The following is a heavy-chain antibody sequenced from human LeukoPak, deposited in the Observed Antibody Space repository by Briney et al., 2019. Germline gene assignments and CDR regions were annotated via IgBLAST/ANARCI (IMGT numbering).Heavy chain of an antibody. D-gene: IGHD3-10*01. CDR2: INPNSGNT. V-gene: IGHV1-8*02. J-gene: IGHJ4*02. CDR1: GYTFTGYY. Sequence: ASVKVSCKASGYTFTGYYMHWVRQAPGQGLEWMGWINPNSGNTGYAQKFQGRVTMTRNTSISTAYMELSSLRSEDTAVYYCARGPAAYYYGSGTSNYWGQGTLVTVSS. CDR3: ARGPAAYYYGSGTSNY.